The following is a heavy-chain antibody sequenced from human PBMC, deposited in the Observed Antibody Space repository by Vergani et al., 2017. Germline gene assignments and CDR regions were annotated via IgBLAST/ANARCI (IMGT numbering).Heavy chain of an antibody. CDR1: VFTFSSYA. J-gene: IGHJ4*02. CDR3: AKSGLNYCGGDCYFGY. V-gene: IGHV3-23*01. Sequence: EVQLLESGGGLVQPGGSLRLSCAASVFTFSSYAMSWVRQAPGKGLEWVSGISGSGGGTDYADSVKGRFTISRDNSRNTLWLQINSLRAEDTAVYYCAKSGLNYCGGDCYFGYWGQGTLVTVSS. CDR2: ISGSGGGT. D-gene: IGHD2-21*02.